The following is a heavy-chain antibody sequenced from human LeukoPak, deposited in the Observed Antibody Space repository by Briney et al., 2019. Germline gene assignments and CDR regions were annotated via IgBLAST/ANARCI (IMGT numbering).Heavy chain of an antibody. CDR1: GGTFSSYA. J-gene: IGHJ4*02. Sequence: GASVKVSCKASGGTFSSYAISWVRQAPGQGLEWMGGIIPIFGTANYAQKFQGRVTITTDESTSTAYMELSSLRSEDTAVYYCARALLAGGTYYPFAYWGQGTLVTVSS. CDR2: IIPIFGTA. D-gene: IGHD1-26*01. CDR3: ARALLAGGTYYPFAY. V-gene: IGHV1-69*05.